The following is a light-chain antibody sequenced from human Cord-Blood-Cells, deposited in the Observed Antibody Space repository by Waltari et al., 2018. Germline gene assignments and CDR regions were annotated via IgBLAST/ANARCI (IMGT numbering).Light chain of an antibody. Sequence: DLNTTQPPSTLSASVGDRVTFTCRASHSICSRLAWYQKKPGKAPKLLIYKASSLESGVPSSFSGRGSETECALTIRSLQPNDYATYYCRQYNSYSDTFGEGTKLELK. CDR3: RQYNSYSDT. CDR2: KAS. V-gene: IGKV1-5*03. J-gene: IGKJ2*01. CDR1: HSICSR.